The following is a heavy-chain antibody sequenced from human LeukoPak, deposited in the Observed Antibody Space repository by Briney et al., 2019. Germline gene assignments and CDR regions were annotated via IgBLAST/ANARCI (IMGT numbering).Heavy chain of an antibody. V-gene: IGHV1-69*04. J-gene: IGHJ6*02. D-gene: IGHD5-18*01. Sequence: ASVKVSCKASGGTFSTYAISWVRQAPGQGLEWMGRIIPILGIAIYAQKFQGRVTIIADKSTSTAYMELSSLTFEDTAVYWCTRPDTLDDYYGMDVWGQGTTVTVSS. CDR1: GGTFSTYA. CDR3: TRPDTLDDYYGMDV. CDR2: IIPILGIA.